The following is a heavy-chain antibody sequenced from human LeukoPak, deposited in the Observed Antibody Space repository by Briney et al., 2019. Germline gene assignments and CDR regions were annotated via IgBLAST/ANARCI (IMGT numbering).Heavy chain of an antibody. CDR1: GGSISSSSYY. Sequence: PSETLSLTCTVSGGSISSSSYYWGWIRQPPGKGLEWIGSIYYSGSTYYNPSLKSRVTISVDTSKNQFSLKLSSVTAADTAVYYCARAIGEVATIDYWGQGTLVTVSS. CDR2: IYYSGST. V-gene: IGHV4-39*01. D-gene: IGHD5-12*01. CDR3: ARAIGEVATIDY. J-gene: IGHJ4*02.